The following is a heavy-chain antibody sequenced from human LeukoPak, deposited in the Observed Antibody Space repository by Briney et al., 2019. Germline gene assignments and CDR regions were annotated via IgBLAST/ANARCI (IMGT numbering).Heavy chain of an antibody. CDR1: GGSITSGNW. J-gene: IGHJ3*02. D-gene: IGHD5-18*01. Sequence: PSGTLSLTCAVFGGSITSGNWWSWVRQPPGKGLEWIGEIYHSGSTNYNPSLKSRVTISVDTSKNQISLKLSSVTAADTAVYYCARDLGVMVRAFDIWGQGTMVTVSS. CDR3: ARDLGVMVRAFDI. V-gene: IGHV4-4*02. CDR2: IYHSGST.